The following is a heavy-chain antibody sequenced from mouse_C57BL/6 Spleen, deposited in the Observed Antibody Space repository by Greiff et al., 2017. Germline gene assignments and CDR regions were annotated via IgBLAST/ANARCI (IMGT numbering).Heavy chain of an antibody. CDR2: IDPSDSYT. J-gene: IGHJ2*01. Sequence: VQLQQPGAELVMPGASVKLSCKASGYTFTSYWMHWVKQRPGQGLEWIGEIDPSDSYTNYNQKFKGKSTLTVDKSSSTAYMQLSSLTSEDSAVYYCARKGNYQMYFDYWGQGTTLTVSS. CDR3: ARKGNYQMYFDY. CDR1: GYTFTSYW. V-gene: IGHV1-69*01. D-gene: IGHD1-1*02.